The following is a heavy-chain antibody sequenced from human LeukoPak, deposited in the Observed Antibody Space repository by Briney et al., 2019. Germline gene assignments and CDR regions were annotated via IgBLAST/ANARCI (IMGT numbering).Heavy chain of an antibody. D-gene: IGHD1-26*01. V-gene: IGHV1-2*02. CDR3: ARGDEWELAIDF. CDR2: IKPNSGDT. Sequence: APLTVSFTPSVYPFSSHYINWVRHAPGQGLEWMGWIKPNSGDTNYAQKFQGRLTMTSDTTISTVYMELNRRTSDDTAVYYCARGDEWELAIDFWGQGTLITVSS. CDR1: VYPFSSHY. J-gene: IGHJ4*02.